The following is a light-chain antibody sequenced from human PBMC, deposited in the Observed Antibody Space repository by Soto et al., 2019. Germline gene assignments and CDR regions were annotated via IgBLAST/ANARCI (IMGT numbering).Light chain of an antibody. CDR3: QSYDSSLSGYV. CDR2: ENN. J-gene: IGLJ1*01. CDR1: SSNIGAGYE. V-gene: IGLV1-40*01. Sequence: QSVLTQPPSVSEAPGQRVTISCTGSSSNIGAGYEAHWYQQVPGTAPKLLIYENNNRPSGVPDRFSGSKSGTSASLAITGLRAEDEAEYYCQSYDSSLSGYVFGPGTKLTVL.